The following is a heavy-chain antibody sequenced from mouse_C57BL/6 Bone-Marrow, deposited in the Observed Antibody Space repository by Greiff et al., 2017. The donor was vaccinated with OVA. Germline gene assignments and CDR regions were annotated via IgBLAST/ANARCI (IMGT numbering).Heavy chain of an antibody. CDR1: GFTFSDYY. D-gene: IGHD1-1*01. Sequence: EVMLVESEGGLVQPGSSMKLSCTASGFTFSDYYMAWVRQVPEKGLEWVANINYDGSSTYYLDSLKSRFIISRDNAKNILYLQMSSLKSEDTATYYCARDPTTVVVDWYFDVWGTGTTVTVSS. J-gene: IGHJ1*03. CDR2: INYDGSST. CDR3: ARDPTTVVVDWYFDV. V-gene: IGHV5-16*01.